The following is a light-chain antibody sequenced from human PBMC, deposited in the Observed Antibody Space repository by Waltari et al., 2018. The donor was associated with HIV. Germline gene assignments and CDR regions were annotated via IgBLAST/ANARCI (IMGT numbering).Light chain of an antibody. CDR2: DVS. CDR3: QQYENLMAIT. J-gene: IGKJ4*01. Sequence: DIQMTQSPSSVSAYVGDRVTITCQASQDIKKYLNWYQQKPGKAPKLLIYDVSQLERGVPSRFSGSGYGTHFSFTISSLQPEDVATYYCQQYENLMAITFGGGTKVQIK. CDR1: QDIKKY. V-gene: IGKV1-33*01.